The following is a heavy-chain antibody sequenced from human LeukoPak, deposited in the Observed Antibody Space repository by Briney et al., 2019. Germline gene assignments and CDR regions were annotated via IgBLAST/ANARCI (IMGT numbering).Heavy chain of an antibody. CDR3: VRETAGYSSFD. J-gene: IGHJ4*02. CDR2: VYYSGNT. V-gene: IGHV4-39*07. Sequence: SETLSLTCTVSGGSISSSSYYWGWIRQPPGKGLEWIGSVYYSGNTYYSPSLKSRFTVSIDTSKNQFSLKVSSVTAADTAVYYCVRETAGYSSFDWGQGNLVTVSS. CDR1: GGSISSSSYY. D-gene: IGHD5-18*01.